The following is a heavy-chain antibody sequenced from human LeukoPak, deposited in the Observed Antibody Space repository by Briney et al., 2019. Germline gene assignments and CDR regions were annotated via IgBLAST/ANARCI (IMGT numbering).Heavy chain of an antibody. CDR1: GDSVSSNSAA. D-gene: IGHD2-15*01. V-gene: IGHV6-1*01. J-gene: IGHJ5*02. Sequence: SQTLSLTCAISGDSVSSNSAAWNWIRQSPSRGLEWLGRTYYRSKWYNDYAVSVKSRITINPDTSKNQFSLQLSSVTPEDTAVYYCARVVGYCSGGSCYDNWFDPWGQGALVTVSS. CDR2: TYYRSKWYN. CDR3: ARVVGYCSGGSCYDNWFDP.